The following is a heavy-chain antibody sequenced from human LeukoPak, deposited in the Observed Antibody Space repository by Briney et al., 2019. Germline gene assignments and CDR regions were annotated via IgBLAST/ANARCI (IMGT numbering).Heavy chain of an antibody. CDR3: ARGLWRAIFGVVSSASAFDI. J-gene: IGHJ3*02. CDR2: MNPNSGNT. D-gene: IGHD3-3*01. Sequence: ALVKVSCKASGYTFTSYDINWVRQATGQGLEWMGWMNPNSGNTGYAQKFQGRVTMTRNTSISTAYMELSSLRSEDTAVYYCARGLWRAIFGVVSSASAFDIWGQGTMVTVSS. CDR1: GYTFTSYD. V-gene: IGHV1-8*01.